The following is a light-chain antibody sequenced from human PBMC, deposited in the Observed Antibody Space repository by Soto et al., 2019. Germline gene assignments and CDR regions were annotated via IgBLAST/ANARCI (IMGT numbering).Light chain of an antibody. Sequence: QLVLTQSPSASASLGASVKLTCTLSSGHSSYAIAWHQQQPEKGPRYLMKVNSDGSHSKGDGIPDRFSGSTSGAERHLTISSLQSEDEADYYCQTWVSSGTRVFGGGTKVTVL. CDR3: QTWVSSGTRV. CDR2: VNSDGSH. J-gene: IGLJ2*01. V-gene: IGLV4-69*01. CDR1: SGHSSYA.